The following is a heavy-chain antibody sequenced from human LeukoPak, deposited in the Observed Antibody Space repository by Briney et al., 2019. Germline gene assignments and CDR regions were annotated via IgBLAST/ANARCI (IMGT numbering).Heavy chain of an antibody. D-gene: IGHD6-19*01. Sequence: PGRSLRLSCTIAGNYGLHWVRQAPGKGLEWVAGMSYEGSYYSDSVKGRFTISRDNSKNTLYLQMNSLRAEDTAVYYCARESYSSGWPGAGAFDIWGQGTMVTVSS. V-gene: IGHV3-30*12. CDR3: ARESYSSGWPGAGAFDI. CDR2: MSYEGSYY. CDR1: AGNYG. J-gene: IGHJ3*02.